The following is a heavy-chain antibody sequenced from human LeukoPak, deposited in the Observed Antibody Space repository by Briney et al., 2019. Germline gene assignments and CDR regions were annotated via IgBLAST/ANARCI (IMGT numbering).Heavy chain of an antibody. CDR2: IKQDGSEK. D-gene: IGHD3-22*01. Sequence: GGSLRLSCAASGFTFSSYWMSWVRQAPGKGLEWVANIKQDGSEKYYVDSVKGRFTISRDNAKNSLYLQMNSLRAEDTAVYYCARDRLHYYYDSSGYSDYWGQGTLVTVSS. CDR1: GFTFSSYW. J-gene: IGHJ4*02. CDR3: ARDRLHYYYDSSGYSDY. V-gene: IGHV3-7*01.